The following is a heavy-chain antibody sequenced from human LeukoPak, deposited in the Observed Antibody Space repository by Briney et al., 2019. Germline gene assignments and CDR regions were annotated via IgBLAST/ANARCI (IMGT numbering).Heavy chain of an antibody. V-gene: IGHV3-9*01. CDR1: GYTFDDYA. D-gene: IGHD5-18*01. J-gene: IGHJ4*02. CDR3: AKGHTYGLGESYLDF. Sequence: GGSLRLSCEASGYTFDDYAMHWVRQAPGKGLEWVSAISWNSGSIGYADSVKGRFTISRDNGKNSLYLQMNSLRTEDTALYYCAKGHTYGLGESYLDFWGQGTLVSVSS. CDR2: ISWNSGSI.